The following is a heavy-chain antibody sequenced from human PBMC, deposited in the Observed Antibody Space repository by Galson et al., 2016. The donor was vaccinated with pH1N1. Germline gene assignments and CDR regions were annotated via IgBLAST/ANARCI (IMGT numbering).Heavy chain of an antibody. CDR2: INPNIGTT. CDR1: GYTFSSYA. Sequence: SVKVSCKASGYTFSSYAINWVRQARGQGLEWMGGINPNIGTTKYAQKFQGRVTITTDEVMSTVYMELSSLRSEDTAVYYCARDAYRLDYYTSYDDPNWFGPWGQGTLVTVSS. J-gene: IGHJ5*02. CDR3: ARDAYRLDYYTSYDDPNWFGP. V-gene: IGHV1-69*05. D-gene: IGHD3-22*01.